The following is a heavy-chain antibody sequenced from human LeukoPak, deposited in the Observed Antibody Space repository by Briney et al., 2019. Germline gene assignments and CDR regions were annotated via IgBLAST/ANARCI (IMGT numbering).Heavy chain of an antibody. CDR3: ASVRYSYGYVVS. CDR2: IYYSGST. Sequence: SETLSLTCTVSGGSISSYYWSWIRQPPGKGLEWIGYIYYSGSTNYNPSLKSRVTISVDTSKNQFSLKLSSVTAADTAVYYCASVRYSYGYVVSWGQGTLVTVSS. J-gene: IGHJ5*02. D-gene: IGHD5-18*01. V-gene: IGHV4-59*01. CDR1: GGSISSYY.